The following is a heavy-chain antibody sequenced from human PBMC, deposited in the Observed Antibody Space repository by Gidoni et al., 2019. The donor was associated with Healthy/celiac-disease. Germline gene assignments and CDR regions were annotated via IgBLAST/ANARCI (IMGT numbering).Heavy chain of an antibody. CDR3: ARAVVVVVAATPGWFDP. D-gene: IGHD2-15*01. V-gene: IGHV4-31*03. Sequence: QVQLQESGPGLVKPSQTLSLPCTVSGGSISSGGYYWSWIRQHPGKGLEWIGYIYYSGSTYYNPSLKSRVTISVDTSKNQFSLKLSSVTAADTAVYYCARAVVVVVAATPGWFDPWGQGTLVTVSS. CDR1: GGSISSGGYY. CDR2: IYYSGST. J-gene: IGHJ5*02.